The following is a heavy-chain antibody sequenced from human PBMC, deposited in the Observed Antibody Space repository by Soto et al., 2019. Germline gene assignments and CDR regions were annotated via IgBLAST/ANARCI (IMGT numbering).Heavy chain of an antibody. Sequence: GGSLRLSCAASGFTFRTYWMHWVRQVAGKGLVWVAHINTDGTGTSYADSVKGRFTISRDNAKNTLFLQMNDLRADDSALYYCASPAVGGFDPWGPGTLVTASS. CDR2: INTDGTGT. V-gene: IGHV3-74*01. CDR3: ASPAVGGFDP. D-gene: IGHD1-26*01. J-gene: IGHJ5*02. CDR1: GFTFRTYW.